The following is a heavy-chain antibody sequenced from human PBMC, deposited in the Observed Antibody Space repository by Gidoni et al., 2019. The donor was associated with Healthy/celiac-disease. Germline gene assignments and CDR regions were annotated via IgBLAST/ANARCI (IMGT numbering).Heavy chain of an antibody. J-gene: IGHJ4*02. CDR1: GGSFSGYY. Sequence: QVQLQQWGAGLLKPSETLSLTCAVYGGSFSGYYWSWIRQPPGKGLEWIGEINHSGSTNYNPSLKSRVTISVDTSKNQFSLKLSSVTAADTAVYYCARGPGSGSYYKRLKSLFDYWGQGTLVTVSS. V-gene: IGHV4-34*01. CDR2: INHSGST. CDR3: ARGPGSGSYYKRLKSLFDY. D-gene: IGHD3-10*01.